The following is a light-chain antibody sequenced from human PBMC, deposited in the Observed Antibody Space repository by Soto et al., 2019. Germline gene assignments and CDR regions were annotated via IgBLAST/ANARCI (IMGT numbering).Light chain of an antibody. CDR2: DVS. V-gene: IGLV2-14*01. J-gene: IGLJ1*01. CDR3: SSYTSSSTYV. CDR1: SSDVGGYNY. Sequence: QSALTQPASVPGSPGQSITISCTGTSSDVGGYNYVSWYQQHPGKAPKLMIYDVSNRPSGVSNRFSGSKSGNTASLTISGLQAEYEADYYCSSYTSSSTYVFGTGTKVTV.